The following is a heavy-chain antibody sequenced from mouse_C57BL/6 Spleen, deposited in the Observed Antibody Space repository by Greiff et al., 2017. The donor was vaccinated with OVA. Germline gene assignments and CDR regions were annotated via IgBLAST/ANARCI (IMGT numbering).Heavy chain of an antibody. D-gene: IGHD2-5*01. Sequence: VKVVESGAELVRPGTSVKVSCKASGYAFTNYLIEWVKQRPGQGLEWIGVINPGSGGTNYNEKFKGKATLTADKSSSTAYMQLSSLTSEDSAVYFCARSYYSNYVHFAYWGQGTLVTVSA. CDR2: INPGSGGT. J-gene: IGHJ3*01. CDR3: ARSYYSNYVHFAY. CDR1: GYAFTNYL. V-gene: IGHV1-54*01.